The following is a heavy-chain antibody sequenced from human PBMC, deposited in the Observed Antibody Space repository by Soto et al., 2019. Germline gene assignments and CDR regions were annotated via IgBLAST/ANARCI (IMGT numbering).Heavy chain of an antibody. Sequence: GGSLRLSCAASGFTFSSYAMSWVRQAPGKGLEWVSAISGSGGSTYYADSVKGRFTISRDNSKNTLYLQMNSLRAEDTAVYYCARPPMVRGEGYFDYWGQGTLVTVSS. CDR2: ISGSGGST. CDR1: GFTFSSYA. CDR3: ARPPMVRGEGYFDY. V-gene: IGHV3-23*01. D-gene: IGHD3-10*01. J-gene: IGHJ4*02.